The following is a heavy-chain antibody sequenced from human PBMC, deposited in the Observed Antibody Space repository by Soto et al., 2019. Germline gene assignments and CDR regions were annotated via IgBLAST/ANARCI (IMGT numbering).Heavy chain of an antibody. J-gene: IGHJ4*02. CDR3: ARQYDILTGYYLEVGY. CDR1: GYTFTSYG. V-gene: IGHV1-18*01. Sequence: QVQLVQSGAEVKKPGASVKVSCKASGYTFTSYGISWVRQAPGQGLEWMGWISAYSGNTDYAQKLQGRVTMTTDTSTSTAYMELRSPRSDDTAVYYCARQYDILTGYYLEVGYWGQGTLVTVSS. CDR2: ISAYSGNT. D-gene: IGHD3-9*01.